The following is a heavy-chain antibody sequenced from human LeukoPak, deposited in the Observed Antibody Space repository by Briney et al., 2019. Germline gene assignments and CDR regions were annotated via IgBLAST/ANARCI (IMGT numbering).Heavy chain of an antibody. V-gene: IGHV4-59*01. CDR2: IYYSGST. J-gene: IGHJ6*02. CDR1: GGSISSYY. D-gene: IGHD3-3*01. Sequence: TSETLSLTCTVSGGSISSYYWSWIRQPPGKGLEWIGYIYYSGSTNYNPSLKSRVTISVDTSKNQFSLKLSSVTAADTAVYYCASGRITIFGVVPDLYGMDVWGQGTTVTVSS. CDR3: ASGRITIFGVVPDLYGMDV.